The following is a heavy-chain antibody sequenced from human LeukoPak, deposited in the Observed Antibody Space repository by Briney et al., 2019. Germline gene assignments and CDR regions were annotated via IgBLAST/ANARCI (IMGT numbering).Heavy chain of an antibody. J-gene: IGHJ5*02. CDR3: ARAPEGGWFDP. Sequence: GGSLRLPCAASGFTFSSYWMSWVRQAPGKGLEWVANIKQDGSEKYYVDSVKGRFTISRDNAKNSLYLQMNSLRAEDTAVYYCARAPEGGWFDPWGQGALVTVSS. CDR1: GFTFSSYW. D-gene: IGHD3-16*01. V-gene: IGHV3-7*03. CDR2: IKQDGSEK.